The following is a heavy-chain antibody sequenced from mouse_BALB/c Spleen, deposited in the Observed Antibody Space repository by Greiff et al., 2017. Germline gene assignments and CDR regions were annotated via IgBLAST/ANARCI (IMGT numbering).Heavy chain of an antibody. D-gene: IGHD2-4*01. J-gene: IGHJ3*01. CDR3: ATTMITWFAY. V-gene: IGHV3-2*02. CDR1: GYSITSDYA. CDR2: ISYSGST. Sequence: EVKLMESGPGLVKPSQSLSLTCTVTGYSITSDYAWNWIRQFPGNKLEWMGYISYSGSTSYNPSLKSRISITRDTSKNQFFLQLNSVTTEDTATYYCATTMITWFAYWGQGTLVTVSA.